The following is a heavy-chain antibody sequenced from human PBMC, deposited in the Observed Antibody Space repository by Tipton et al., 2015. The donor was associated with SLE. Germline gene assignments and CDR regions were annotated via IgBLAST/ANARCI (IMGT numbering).Heavy chain of an antibody. CDR2: IYYSGST. CDR1: GGSISRYY. D-gene: IGHD7-27*01. V-gene: IGHV4-59*12. CDR3: ARDSNWVDY. Sequence: TLSLTCTVSGGSISRYYWSWIRQPPGKGLEWIGYIYYSGSTNYNPSLKSRVTISVDTSKNQFSLKLSSVTAADTAVYYCARDSNWVDYWGQGTLVTVSS. J-gene: IGHJ4*02.